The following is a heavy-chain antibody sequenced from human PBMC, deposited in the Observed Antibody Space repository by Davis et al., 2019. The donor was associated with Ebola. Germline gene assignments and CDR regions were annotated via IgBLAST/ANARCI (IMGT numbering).Heavy chain of an antibody. Sequence: GGSLRLSCAASGFTFSSYSMNWVRQAPGKGLEWVANIKQDGSEKYYVDSVKGRFTISRDNAKNSLYLQMNSLRAEDTAVYYCARIAPYRREVYYYYGMDVWGQGTTVTVSS. J-gene: IGHJ6*02. CDR2: IKQDGSEK. CDR3: ARIAPYRREVYYYYGMDV. D-gene: IGHD3-10*01. CDR1: GFTFSSYS. V-gene: IGHV3-7*03.